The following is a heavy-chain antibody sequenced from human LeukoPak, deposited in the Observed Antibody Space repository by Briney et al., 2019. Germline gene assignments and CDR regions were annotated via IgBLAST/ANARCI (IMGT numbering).Heavy chain of an antibody. J-gene: IGHJ4*02. CDR3: ARDASIAAAGCLDY. CDR2: ISYDGSNK. D-gene: IGHD6-13*01. V-gene: IGHV3-30*04. Sequence: PGGSPRLSCAASGFTFSSYAMHWVRQAPGKGLEWVAVISYDGSNKYYADSVKGRFTISRDNSKNTLYLQMNSLRAEDTAVYYCARDASIAAAGCLDYWGQGTLVTVSS. CDR1: GFTFSSYA.